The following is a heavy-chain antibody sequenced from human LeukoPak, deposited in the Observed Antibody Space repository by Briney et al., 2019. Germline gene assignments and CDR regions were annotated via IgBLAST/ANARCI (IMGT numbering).Heavy chain of an antibody. D-gene: IGHD2-2*01. CDR2: ISSSSSYI. V-gene: IGHV3-21*01. J-gene: IGHJ5*02. CDR3: ARDLSYCSSTSCYAYWFDP. Sequence: GGSLRLSCAASGFTFSSYSMKWVRQAPGKGLEWVSSISSSSSYIYYADSVKGRFTISRDNAKNSLYLQMNSLRAEDTAVYYCARDLSYCSSTSCYAYWFDPWGQGTLVTVSS. CDR1: GFTFSSYS.